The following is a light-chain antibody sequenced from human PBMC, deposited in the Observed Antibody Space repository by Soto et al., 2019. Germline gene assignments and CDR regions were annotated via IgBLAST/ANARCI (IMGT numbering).Light chain of an antibody. Sequence: EIVLTQSPAPLSLSPGERATLSCRASQSVSSYLAWYQQKPGQAPRLLIYDASNRATGIPARFSGSGSGTDFTLTSSSLEPEDFAVYYCQQRSNWPLMYTFGQGTKLEIK. J-gene: IGKJ2*01. CDR3: QQRSNWPLMYT. CDR2: DAS. V-gene: IGKV3-11*01. CDR1: QSVSSY.